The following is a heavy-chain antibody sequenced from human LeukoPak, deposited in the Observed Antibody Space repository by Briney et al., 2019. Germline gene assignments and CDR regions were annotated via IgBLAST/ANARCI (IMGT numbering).Heavy chain of an antibody. V-gene: IGHV1-2*02. Sequence: ASVKVSCKASGYTFTGYYMHWVRQAPGQGLEWMGWINPNSGGTNYAQKFQGRVTMTRDTSISTAYMELSRLRSDDTAVYYCARGIRITMVRRVIITGEFDPWGQGTLVTVSS. D-gene: IGHD3-10*01. CDR3: ARGIRITMVRRVIITGEFDP. CDR1: GYTFTGYY. CDR2: INPNSGGT. J-gene: IGHJ5*02.